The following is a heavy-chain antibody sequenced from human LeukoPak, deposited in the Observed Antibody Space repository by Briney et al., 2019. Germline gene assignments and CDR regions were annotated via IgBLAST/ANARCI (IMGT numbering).Heavy chain of an antibody. CDR1: GGSISSSSYY. Sequence: SETLSLTCTVSGGSISSSSYYWGWIRQPPGKGLEWIGSIYYSGSTYYNPSLKSRVTISVDTSKNQFSLKLSSVTAADTAVYYCARDWQVVAGAFDIWGQGTMVTVSS. J-gene: IGHJ3*02. CDR2: IYYSGST. CDR3: ARDWQVVAGAFDI. D-gene: IGHD3-22*01. V-gene: IGHV4-39*02.